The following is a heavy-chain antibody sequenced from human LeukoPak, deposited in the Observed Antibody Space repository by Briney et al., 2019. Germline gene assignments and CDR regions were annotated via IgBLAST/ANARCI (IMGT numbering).Heavy chain of an antibody. CDR2: ISYDGSNK. CDR1: GFTFSSYA. CDR3: ARGRYSYGYYFHY. Sequence: GRSLRLSCAASGFTFSSYAMRWVRQAPGKGLEWVAVISYDGSNKYYADSVKGRFTISRDNSKNTLYLQMNSLRAEDTAVYYCARGRYSYGYYFHYWGQGTLVTVSS. V-gene: IGHV3-30*04. D-gene: IGHD5-18*01. J-gene: IGHJ4*02.